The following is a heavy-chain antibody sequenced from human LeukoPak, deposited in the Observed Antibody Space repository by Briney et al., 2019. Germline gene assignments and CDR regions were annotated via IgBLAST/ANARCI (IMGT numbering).Heavy chain of an antibody. Sequence: PSETLSLTCTVSGGSISSYYWSWIRQPPGKGLEWIGYIYYSGSTNYNPSLKSRVTISVDTSKNQFSLKLSSVTAADTAVYYCARTTLGYCSGGSCYSLYYYYMDVWGQGTMVTVSS. V-gene: IGHV4-59*01. J-gene: IGHJ6*03. D-gene: IGHD2-15*01. CDR2: IYYSGST. CDR3: ARTTLGYCSGGSCYSLYYYYMDV. CDR1: GGSISSYY.